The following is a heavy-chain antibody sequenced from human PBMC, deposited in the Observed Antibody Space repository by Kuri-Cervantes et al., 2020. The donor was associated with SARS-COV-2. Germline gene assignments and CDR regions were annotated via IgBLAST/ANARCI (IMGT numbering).Heavy chain of an antibody. D-gene: IGHD2-21*01. CDR3: ARGRVGVQDF. CDR2: TSYDGTSK. CDR1: GFTFNNYA. V-gene: IGHV3-30-3*01. J-gene: IGHJ4*02. Sequence: GESLKISCAASGFTFNNYAMHWVRQTPGEGLEWVAITSYDGTSKYYADSVKGRFTISRDNSKNTLYLQMNNLRGDDTAVYFCARGRVGVQDFWSQGTLVTVSS.